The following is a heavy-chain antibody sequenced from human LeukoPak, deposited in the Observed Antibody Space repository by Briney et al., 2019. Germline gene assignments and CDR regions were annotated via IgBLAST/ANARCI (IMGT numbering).Heavy chain of an antibody. CDR3: AKGSRGSRPYYFDY. D-gene: IGHD2-15*01. CDR1: GFTFNNYA. CDR2: ISDSGGST. V-gene: IGHV3-23*01. Sequence: HSGGSLRLSCAASGFTFNNYAMSWVRQAPGKGLEWFSAISDSGGSTYYADSVQGRFTISRDNSKNTLSLQMSSLRAEDTAVYYCAKGSRGSRPYYFDYWGQGTLVTVSS. J-gene: IGHJ4*02.